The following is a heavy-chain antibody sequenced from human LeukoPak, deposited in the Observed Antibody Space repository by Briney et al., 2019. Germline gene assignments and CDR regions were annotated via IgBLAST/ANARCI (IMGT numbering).Heavy chain of an antibody. Sequence: PGGSLRLSCATSGFAFSSYWMLWVRHAPGKGLVWVSRISGDGSITTYADSVKGRFTISRDNTKNILYLQMNSLRDEDTATYYCARSQFDYWGQGSLVTVSS. CDR3: ARSQFDY. J-gene: IGHJ4*02. CDR1: GFAFSSYW. V-gene: IGHV3-74*01. CDR2: ISGDGSIT.